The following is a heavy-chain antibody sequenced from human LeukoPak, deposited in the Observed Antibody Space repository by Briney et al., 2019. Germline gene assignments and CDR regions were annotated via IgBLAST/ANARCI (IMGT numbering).Heavy chain of an antibody. CDR3: ARDRYYYDSSGYFRHSSYYGMDV. CDR2: IYYSGST. J-gene: IGHJ6*02. Sequence: SQTLSLTCTVSGGSISSGDYYWSWIRQPPGKGLEWIGCIYYSGSTYYNPSLKSRVTISVDTSKNQFSLKLSSVTAADTAVYYCARDRYYYDSSGYFRHSSYYGMDVWGQGTTVTVSS. V-gene: IGHV4-30-4*01. D-gene: IGHD3-22*01. CDR1: GGSISSGDYY.